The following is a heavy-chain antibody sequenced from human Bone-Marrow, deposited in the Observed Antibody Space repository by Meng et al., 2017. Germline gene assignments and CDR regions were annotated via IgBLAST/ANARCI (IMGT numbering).Heavy chain of an antibody. CDR3: ARAFATAAGYYYCGMDV. CDR2: IGTGGDT. CDR1: GFAFSSYA. J-gene: IGHJ6*02. V-gene: IGHV3-47*02. Sequence: GGSLRLSCAASGFAFSSYALHWVRRAPGKGLEWVSAIGTGGDTYYADSVMGRFTISRDNAKNSLYLQMNSLRAEDTAVYYCARAFATAAGYYYCGMDVWGQGTTVTVSS. D-gene: IGHD6-13*01.